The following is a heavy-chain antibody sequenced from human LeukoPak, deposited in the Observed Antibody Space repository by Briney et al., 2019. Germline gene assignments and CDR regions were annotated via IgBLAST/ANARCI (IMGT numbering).Heavy chain of an antibody. V-gene: IGHV1-69*01. J-gene: IGHJ5*02. CDR1: GGTFSSYA. CDR3: AGTRYCSSTSCYTRWFDP. CDR2: IIPIFGTA. Sequence: SVKVSCKASGGTFSSYAISWVRQAPGQGLEWMGGIIPIFGTANYTQKFQGRVTITADESTSTAYMELSSLRSEDTAVYYCAGTRYCSSTSCYTRWFDPWGQGTLVTVSP. D-gene: IGHD2-2*02.